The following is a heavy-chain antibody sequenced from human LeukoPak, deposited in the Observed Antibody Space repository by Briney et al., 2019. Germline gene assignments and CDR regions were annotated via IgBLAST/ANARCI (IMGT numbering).Heavy chain of an antibody. V-gene: IGHV3-9*01. J-gene: IGHJ4*02. CDR3: AKDKREVAYSSSSGLDY. CDR1: GFTFDDYA. CDR2: ISWNSGTI. D-gene: IGHD6-6*01. Sequence: GGSLRLSCAASGFTFDDYAMHWVRHAPGKGLEWVSGISWNSGTIGYADSVKGRFTISRDNAKNALYLQMNSLRAEDTALYYCAKDKREVAYSSSSGLDYWGQGTLVTVSS.